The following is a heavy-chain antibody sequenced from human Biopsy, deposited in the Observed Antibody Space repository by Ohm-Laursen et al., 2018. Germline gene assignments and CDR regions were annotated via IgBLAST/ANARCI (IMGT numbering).Heavy chain of an antibody. J-gene: IGHJ6*02. D-gene: IGHD6-13*01. V-gene: IGHV2-70*04. CDR2: VGWEDYK. CDR1: GFSLSARGMR. Sequence: TQTLTLTCSFSGFSLSARGMRVSWIRQAPGKALEWLARVGWEDYKDYTASLQTKLSISKDTSNDPVVLTVNNVDPADTATYYCARTPILIVSAGLVYRHRRHLQGMDVWGQGIAVTVS. CDR3: ARTPILIVSAGLVYRHRRHLQGMDV.